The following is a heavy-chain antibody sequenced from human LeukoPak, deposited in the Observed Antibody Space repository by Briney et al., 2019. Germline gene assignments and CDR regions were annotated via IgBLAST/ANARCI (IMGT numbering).Heavy chain of an antibody. D-gene: IGHD3/OR15-3a*01. CDR1: GYTLTELS. V-gene: IGHV1-24*01. Sequence: ASVKDSCKVSGYTLTELSMHWVRPAPGRGRERMGGVDPEDGETIYAQKFQGRVTMTEDTSTGTAYMELSSLRSEDTAVYYCARAPRLDATNWFDPCGQGALVSVSS. CDR2: VDPEDGET. CDR3: ARAPRLDATNWFDP. J-gene: IGHJ5*02.